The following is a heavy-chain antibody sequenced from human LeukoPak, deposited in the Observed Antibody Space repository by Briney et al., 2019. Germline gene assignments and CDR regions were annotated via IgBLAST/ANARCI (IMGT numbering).Heavy chain of an antibody. Sequence: SETLSLTCTVSGGSISSYYWRWARQPPGRGLEGIGYIDYSGSTKYNPSLKSRIAISVDTSKKQFSLKLSSVTAADAAVYYCARGTYDFVWGSYQSNGFDPWGQGTLVTVSS. V-gene: IGHV4-59*01. J-gene: IGHJ5*02. CDR3: ARGTYDFVWGSYQSNGFDP. D-gene: IGHD3-16*02. CDR1: GGSISSYY. CDR2: IDYSGST.